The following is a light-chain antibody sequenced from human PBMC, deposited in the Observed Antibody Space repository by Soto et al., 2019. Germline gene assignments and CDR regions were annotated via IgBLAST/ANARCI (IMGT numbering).Light chain of an antibody. J-gene: IGKJ1*01. CDR3: QQYNNWPRT. CDR1: QIVSSN. V-gene: IGKV3-15*01. Sequence: EIVMTQSPATLSVSPGERATLSCRTSQIVSSNLAWYQQKPGQAPRLLIYGASTRATGIPARFSGSGSGTEFTLTICSLQSEDFAVYYCQQYNNWPRTFGQGTKVDIK. CDR2: GAS.